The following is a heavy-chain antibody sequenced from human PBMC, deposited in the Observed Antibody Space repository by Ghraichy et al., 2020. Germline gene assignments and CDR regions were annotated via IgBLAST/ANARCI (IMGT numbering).Heavy chain of an antibody. CDR1: GYTFTSYG. V-gene: IGHV1-18*04. CDR3: ARQTTYDFWSGYYSSQAHWYFDL. Sequence: LKVSCKASGYTFTSYGISGGRQAPGQGLEWRGWISAYNGNTNYAQNLQGRVTMTTDTSTSTAYMERRSLRSDDTAVYYCARQTTYDFWSGYYSSQAHWYFDLWARGTLVTVYS. J-gene: IGHJ2*01. D-gene: IGHD3-3*01. CDR2: ISAYNGNT.